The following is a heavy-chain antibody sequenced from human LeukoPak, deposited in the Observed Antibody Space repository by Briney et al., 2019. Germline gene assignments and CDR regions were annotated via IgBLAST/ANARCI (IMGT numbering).Heavy chain of an antibody. CDR1: GGTFSSYA. CDR3: ARAHGGYSGYSFDY. V-gene: IGHV1-69*05. CDR2: IIPIFGTE. Sequence: ASVKVSCKASGGTFSSYAISWVRQAPGQGLEWMGRIIPIFGTENYAQAFQGRVTITTDESTSTAYMELSSLRSEDTAVYYCARAHGGYSGYSFDYWGQGTLVTVSS. D-gene: IGHD5-12*01. J-gene: IGHJ4*02.